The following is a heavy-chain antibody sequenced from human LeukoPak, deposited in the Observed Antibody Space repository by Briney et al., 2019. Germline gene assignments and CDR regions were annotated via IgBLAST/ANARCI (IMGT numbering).Heavy chain of an antibody. J-gene: IGHJ5*02. CDR1: GYTFTSDD. CDR3: ARVHRRCSSTSCYRAAWFDP. V-gene: IGHV1-8*03. CDR2: MNPNRGNP. Sequence: ASVTVSRKASGYTFTSDDINWVRQAPGQGLEWMGWMNPNRGNPGHAQKFQRRVTITRNTSISTACMELSSLTSEDTAVYYCARVHRRCSSTSCYRAAWFDPWGQGTLVTVSS. D-gene: IGHD2-2*02.